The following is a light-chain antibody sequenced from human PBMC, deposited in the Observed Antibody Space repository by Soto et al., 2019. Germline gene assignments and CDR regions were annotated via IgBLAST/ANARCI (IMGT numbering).Light chain of an antibody. CDR1: QTISRY. CDR3: QQSYSSPLT. Sequence: DIQMTQSPSSPSAPVGDRVTITCRASQTISRYLNWYQQTAGKAPKLLIYGASNLESGVPSRFSGSGSGTDFTLTISSLQPEDFAAYYCQQSYSSPLTFGGGTKVDIK. J-gene: IGKJ4*01. CDR2: GAS. V-gene: IGKV1-39*01.